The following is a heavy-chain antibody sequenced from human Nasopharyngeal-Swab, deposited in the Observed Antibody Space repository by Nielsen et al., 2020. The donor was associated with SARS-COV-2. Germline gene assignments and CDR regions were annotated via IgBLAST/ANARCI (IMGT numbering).Heavy chain of an antibody. CDR3: TTDFYFDY. J-gene: IGHJ4*02. CDR1: GFIFSASA. Sequence: GESLKISCAASGFIFSASAIHWVRQASGKGLEWVGRIGDKDHNYATTYGALVQGRFTISRDDSKNTAFLQMDSLKTEDTALYYCTTDFYFDYWGQGTLVTVSS. V-gene: IGHV3-73*01. CDR2: IGDKDHNYAT.